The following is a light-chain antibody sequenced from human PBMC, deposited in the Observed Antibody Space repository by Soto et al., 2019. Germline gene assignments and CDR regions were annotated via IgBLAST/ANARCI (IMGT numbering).Light chain of an antibody. CDR1: SSAVGSFNS. CDR3: SSYAGSYTFV. J-gene: IGLJ1*01. Sequence: QSALAQPPSASGSPGQSVTISCTATSSAVGSFNSVCWHQQHPGKAPKLMIYEVNKRATGVPDRFSGSKSGNTASLTVSGLQAEDEADYYCSSYAGSYTFVFGTGTKLTVL. V-gene: IGLV2-8*01. CDR2: EVN.